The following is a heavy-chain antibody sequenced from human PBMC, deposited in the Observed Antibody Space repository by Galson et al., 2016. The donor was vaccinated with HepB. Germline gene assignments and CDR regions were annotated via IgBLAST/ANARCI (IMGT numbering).Heavy chain of an antibody. CDR1: GFTFDDYA. CDR2: ISGDGGGT. J-gene: IGHJ4*02. V-gene: IGHV3-43*02. CDR3: AKGDGGYYLVVDS. D-gene: IGHD4-17*01. Sequence: SLRLSCAASGFTFDDYAMYWVRQVPGKGLEWVSLISGDGGGTYYADSVKGRFTISRDNSKTSLYLQMNTLRTEDTALYYCAKGDGGYYLVVDSWGQGTLVTVSS.